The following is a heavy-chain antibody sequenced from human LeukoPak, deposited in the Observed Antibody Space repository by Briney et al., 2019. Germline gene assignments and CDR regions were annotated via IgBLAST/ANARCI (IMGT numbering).Heavy chain of an antibody. V-gene: IGHV1-69*05. J-gene: IGHJ3*02. D-gene: IGHD6-19*01. CDR2: IIPIFGSA. CDR1: GGTFSSYA. Sequence: SVKVSCKASGGTFSSYAISWVRQAPGQGLEWMGRIIPIFGSANYAQRFQGRVTITTDESTSTAYMELGSLRSEDTAVYYCARDYFAGGWMVDAFDIWGQGTMVTVSS. CDR3: ARDYFAGGWMVDAFDI.